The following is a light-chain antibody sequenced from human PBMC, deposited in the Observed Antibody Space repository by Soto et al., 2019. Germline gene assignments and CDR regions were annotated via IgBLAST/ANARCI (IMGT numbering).Light chain of an antibody. CDR3: SSYTSSSTWV. Sequence: QSALTQPASVSGSPGQSITISCTGTSTDVGSSNLVSWYQQYPGKAPKLIIYDVTKRPSGVSNRFSGSQSGNTVSLTISGLQAEDEADYYCSSYTSSSTWVFGGGTKLTVL. V-gene: IGLV2-14*02. CDR1: STDVGSSNL. J-gene: IGLJ3*02. CDR2: DVT.